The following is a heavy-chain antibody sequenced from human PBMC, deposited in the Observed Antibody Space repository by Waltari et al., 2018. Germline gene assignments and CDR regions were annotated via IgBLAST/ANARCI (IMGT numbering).Heavy chain of an antibody. CDR2: ISSSGSTI. D-gene: IGHD1-26*01. V-gene: IGHV3-48*03. Sequence: EVQLVESGGGLVQPGGSLRLSCAASGFTFSSYEMNWVRRAPGKGLEWVSYISSSGSTIYYADSVKGRFTISRDNAKNSLYLQMNSLRAEDTAVYYCARGAQWELLPFDYWGQGTLVTVSS. CDR1: GFTFSSYE. J-gene: IGHJ4*02. CDR3: ARGAQWELLPFDY.